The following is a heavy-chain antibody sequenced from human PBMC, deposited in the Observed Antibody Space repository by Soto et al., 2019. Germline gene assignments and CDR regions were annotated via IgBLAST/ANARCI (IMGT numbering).Heavy chain of an antibody. CDR1: GFTFSGSA. J-gene: IGHJ1*01. CDR3: TRSRNDYGDYLSFQH. Sequence: GGSLRLSCAASGFTFSGSAMHWVRQASGKGLEWVGRIRNKANSYATAYAASVKGRFTISRDDSKNTAYLQMNSLKIEDTAVYYCTRSRNDYGDYLSFQHWGQGTLVTVSS. V-gene: IGHV3-73*01. D-gene: IGHD4-17*01. CDR2: IRNKANSYAT.